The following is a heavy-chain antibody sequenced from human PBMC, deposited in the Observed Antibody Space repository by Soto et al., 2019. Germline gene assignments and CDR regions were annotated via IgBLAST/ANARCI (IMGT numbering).Heavy chain of an antibody. CDR2: IYYSGYT. V-gene: IGHV4-59*01. D-gene: IGHD1-26*01. CDR1: GDSIRSYY. J-gene: IGHJ4*02. CDR3: ARCFSGNYPSSPEEQYYFDS. Sequence: PSETLSLTCTVSGDSIRSYYWSWIRQPPGKGLEWIGYIYYSGYTSYNPSLKSRVTISVDTSKNQFSLKLNSVTAADTAVYYCARCFSGNYPSSPEEQYYFDSCGQGPLVTVYS.